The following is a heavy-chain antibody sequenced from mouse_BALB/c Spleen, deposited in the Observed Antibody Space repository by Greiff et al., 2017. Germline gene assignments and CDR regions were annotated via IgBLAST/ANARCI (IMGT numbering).Heavy chain of an antibody. CDR1: GFTFSSFG. CDR3: ARSGYYGSIGAMDY. J-gene: IGHJ4*01. Sequence: EVHLVESGGGLVQPGGSRKLSCAASGFTFSSFGMHWVRQAPEKGLEWVAYISSGSSTIYYADTVKGRFTISRDNPKNTLFLQMTSLRSEDTAMYYCARSGYYGSIGAMDYWGQGTSVTVSS. CDR2: ISSGSSTI. V-gene: IGHV5-17*02. D-gene: IGHD1-1*01.